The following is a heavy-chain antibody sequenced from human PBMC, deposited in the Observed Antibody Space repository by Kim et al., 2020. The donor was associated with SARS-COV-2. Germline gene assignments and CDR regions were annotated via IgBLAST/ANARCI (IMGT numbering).Heavy chain of an antibody. D-gene: IGHD3-3*01. Sequence: SETLSLTCTVSGGSISSSSYCWGGIRQPPGKGLEWIGSIYYSGSTYYNPSLKSRVTISVDTSKNQFSLKLSPVTAADTAVYYCARSLLLYDFWSGYYLGYFDYWGQGTLVTVSS. V-gene: IGHV4-39*01. CDR3: ARSLLLYDFWSGYYLGYFDY. CDR1: GGSISSSSYC. J-gene: IGHJ4*02. CDR2: IYYSGST.